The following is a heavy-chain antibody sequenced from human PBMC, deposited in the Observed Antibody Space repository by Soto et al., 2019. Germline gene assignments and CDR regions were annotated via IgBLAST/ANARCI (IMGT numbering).Heavy chain of an antibody. Sequence: GASVKVSCKASRYTFSDYYIHWVRQAPGQGREWMGWINPNSGGTKYAPKFQGGVTMTRDTSITTAYMELSRLRSGDTAVYYCAREPATAKPEGVDFWGQGTLVTVSS. CDR3: AREPATAKPEGVDF. J-gene: IGHJ4*02. CDR2: INPNSGGT. CDR1: RYTFSDYY. D-gene: IGHD1-1*01. V-gene: IGHV1-2*02.